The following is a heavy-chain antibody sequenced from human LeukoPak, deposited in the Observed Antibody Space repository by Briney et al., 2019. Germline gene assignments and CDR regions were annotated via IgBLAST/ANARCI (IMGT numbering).Heavy chain of an antibody. J-gene: IGHJ4*02. Sequence: GGSLRLSCAASAFTFSSYGMHWVRQAPGKGLEWVAVISYDGSNKYYADSVKGRFTISRDNSKNTLYLQMNSLRAEDTAVYYCAKDRGVSVVAATPLDYWGQGTLVTVSS. D-gene: IGHD2-15*01. CDR2: ISYDGSNK. V-gene: IGHV3-30*18. CDR1: AFTFSSYG. CDR3: AKDRGVSVVAATPLDY.